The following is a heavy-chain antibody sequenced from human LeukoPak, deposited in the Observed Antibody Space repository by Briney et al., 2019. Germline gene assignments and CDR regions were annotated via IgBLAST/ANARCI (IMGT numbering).Heavy chain of an antibody. J-gene: IGHJ4*02. CDR1: GVSFDDYY. CDR2: INHSGYT. CDR3: TRMTAGHDY. Sequence: SETLSLTCAVSGVSFDDYYWSWVRQAPGKGLEWIGEINHSGYTNDSPSLKSRVTLSIDTSRKQFSLNLRSVTVADTGIYYCTRMTAGHDYWGQGTLVTVSS. D-gene: IGHD2-21*02. V-gene: IGHV4-34*01.